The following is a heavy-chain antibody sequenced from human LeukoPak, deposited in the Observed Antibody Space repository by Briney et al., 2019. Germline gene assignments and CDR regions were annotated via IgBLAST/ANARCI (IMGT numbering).Heavy chain of an antibody. CDR1: GFTFSNYG. D-gene: IGHD2/OR15-2a*01. V-gene: IGHV3-21*01. Sequence: GGSLRLSCAASGFTFSNYGMHWVRQAPGKGLEWVSSISSSSSYIYYADSVKGRFTISRDNAKNSLYLQMNSLRAEDTAVYYCARDFSHDYWGQGTLVTVSS. CDR3: ARDFSHDY. CDR2: ISSSSSYI. J-gene: IGHJ4*02.